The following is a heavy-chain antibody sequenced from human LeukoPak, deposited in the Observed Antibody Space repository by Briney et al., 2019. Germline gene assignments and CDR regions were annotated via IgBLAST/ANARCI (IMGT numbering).Heavy chain of an antibody. CDR3: ARALGDSSSWYAFDI. J-gene: IGHJ3*02. D-gene: IGHD6-13*01. Sequence: SVKVSCKASGGTFSSYAISWVRQAPGQGLEWMGGIIPIFGTANYAQKFQGRVTITEDESTSTAYMELSSLRSEDTAVYYCARALGDSSSWYAFDIWAQGTMVIVSS. CDR2: IIPIFGTA. V-gene: IGHV1-69*01. CDR1: GGTFSSYA.